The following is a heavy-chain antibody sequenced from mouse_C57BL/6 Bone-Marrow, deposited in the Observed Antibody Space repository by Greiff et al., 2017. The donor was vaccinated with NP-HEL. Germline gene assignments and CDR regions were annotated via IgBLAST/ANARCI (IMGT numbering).Heavy chain of an antibody. V-gene: IGHV1-54*01. Sequence: QVQLKESGAELVRPGTSVKVSCKASGYAFTNYLIEWVKQRPGQGLAWIGVINPGSGGTNYNEKLKGKATLTADKSSSTAYLQLSSLTSEDSAVYFCARSGSKDYARDYWGQGTSVTVSS. CDR3: ARSGSKDYARDY. CDR2: INPGSGGT. CDR1: GYAFTNYL. D-gene: IGHD2-5*01. J-gene: IGHJ4*01.